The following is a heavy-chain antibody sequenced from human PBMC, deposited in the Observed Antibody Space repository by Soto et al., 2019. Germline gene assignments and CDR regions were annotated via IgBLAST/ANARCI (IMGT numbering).Heavy chain of an antibody. Sequence: PGESLRTSCKESGYSFAGYWITWVLQKPGKGLEWMGRIDPSDSQTYYSPSFRGHVTISVTKSITTVFLQWSSLRASDTAMYYCARQIYDSDTGPTFQYYFDSWGQGTTVTVSS. CDR2: IDPSDSQT. CDR1: GYSFAGYW. D-gene: IGHD3-22*01. V-gene: IGHV5-10-1*01. J-gene: IGHJ4*02. CDR3: ARQIYDSDTGPTFQYYFDS.